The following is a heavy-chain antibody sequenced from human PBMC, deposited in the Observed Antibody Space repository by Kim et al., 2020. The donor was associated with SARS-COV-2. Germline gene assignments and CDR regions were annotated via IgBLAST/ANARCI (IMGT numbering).Heavy chain of an antibody. J-gene: IGHJ6*02. V-gene: IGHV3-30*04. D-gene: IGHD3-16*01. CDR1: GFTFSSYA. Sequence: GGSLRLSCAASGFTFSSYAMHWVRQAPGKGLEWVAVISYDGSNKYYADSVKGRFTISRHNSKNTLYLQMNSLRAEDTAVYYCARGGFGSYYYGMDVWGQGTTVTVSS. CDR2: ISYDGSNK. CDR3: ARGGFGSYYYGMDV.